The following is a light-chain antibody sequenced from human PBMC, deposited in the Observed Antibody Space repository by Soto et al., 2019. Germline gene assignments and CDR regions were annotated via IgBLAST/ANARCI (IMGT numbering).Light chain of an antibody. CDR2: AAS. Sequence: DIQLTQSPSFLSASVGDRVTITCRASQGISSYLAWYQQKPGKAPKLLIYAASTLQSGVPSRSSGSGSGTEFSLTCSSLQPEDFATYYCQQLNSYPLTFGPGTKVDIK. CDR1: QGISSY. J-gene: IGKJ3*01. V-gene: IGKV1-9*01. CDR3: QQLNSYPLT.